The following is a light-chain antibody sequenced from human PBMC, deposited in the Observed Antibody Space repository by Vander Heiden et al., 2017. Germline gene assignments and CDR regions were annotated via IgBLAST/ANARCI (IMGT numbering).Light chain of an antibody. J-gene: IGLJ1*01. CDR3: QSYDSSLSGYV. CDR1: ISKIGAGYD. CDR2: GNS. Sequence: QSVLTQPPPVSGAPGQRVTTISKIGAGYDVHWYQQLPGAAPKLLIYGNSNRPSGVPDRFSGAKSGTSASLAITGLQAEDEADYYCQSYDSSLSGYVFGTGTKVTVL. V-gene: IGLV1-40*01.